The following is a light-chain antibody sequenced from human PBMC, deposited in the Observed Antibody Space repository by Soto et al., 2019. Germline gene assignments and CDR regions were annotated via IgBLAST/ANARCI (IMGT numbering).Light chain of an antibody. V-gene: IGKV1-5*01. J-gene: IGKJ1*01. Sequence: DIQMTQSPSTLSASVGDRVTITCRASQSVSNWLAWHQQKPGKAPKLLIYDASDLERGVPSRFSGSGSGTEFTLTISGLQADDFATYYCQQYKSSSTWTFGQGTKV. CDR3: QQYKSSSTWT. CDR1: QSVSNW. CDR2: DAS.